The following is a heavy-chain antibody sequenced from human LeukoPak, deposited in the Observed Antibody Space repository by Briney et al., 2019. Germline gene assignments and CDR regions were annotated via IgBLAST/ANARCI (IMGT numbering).Heavy chain of an antibody. CDR3: AKDLGITGTTAQDY. CDR2: ISYDGSNK. V-gene: IGHV3-30*18. D-gene: IGHD1-7*01. J-gene: IGHJ4*02. CDR1: GFTLSSYG. Sequence: GGSLRLSCAASGFTLSSYGMHWVRQAPGKGLEWVAVISYDGSNKYYADSVKGRFTISRDNSKNTLYLQMNSLRAEDTAVYYCAKDLGITGTTAQDYWGQGTLVTVSS.